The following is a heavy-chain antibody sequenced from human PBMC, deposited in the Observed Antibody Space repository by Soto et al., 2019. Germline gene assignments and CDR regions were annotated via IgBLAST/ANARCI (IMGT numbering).Heavy chain of an antibody. CDR1: GVTFSSYS. CDR3: ARETGYSDGGFDY. V-gene: IGHV3-21*01. D-gene: IGHD5-18*01. CDR2: ISSSSSYI. J-gene: IGHJ4*02. Sequence: GGSLRLSCAASGVTFSSYSMNWVRQAPGKGLEWVSSISSSSSYIYYADSVKGRFTISRDNAKNSLYLQMNSLRAEDTAVYYCARETGYSDGGFDYRGQRTVVAAPQ.